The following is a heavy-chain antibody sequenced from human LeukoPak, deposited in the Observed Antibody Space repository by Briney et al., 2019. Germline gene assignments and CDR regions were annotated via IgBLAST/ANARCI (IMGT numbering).Heavy chain of an antibody. V-gene: IGHV3-21*01. CDR3: ARGRGDCSGGNCPFTTYMDV. Sequence: GGSLRLSCAASGFTFSNYAMHWVRQAPGKGLEWVSSISSSSSYIYYADSLKGRFTISRDNAKNSLYLQVNSLRAEDTAVYYCARGRGDCSGGNCPFTTYMDVWGKGTTVTVSS. CDR1: GFTFSNYA. D-gene: IGHD2-15*01. CDR2: ISSSSSYI. J-gene: IGHJ6*03.